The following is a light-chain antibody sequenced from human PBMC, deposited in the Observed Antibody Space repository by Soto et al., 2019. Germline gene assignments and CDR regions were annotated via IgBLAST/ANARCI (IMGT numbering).Light chain of an antibody. CDR1: SSDVGGYNY. V-gene: IGLV2-8*01. Sequence: QSALTQPPSASGSPGQSVTISCTGTSSDVGGYNYVSWYQQHPGKAPQLMIYDVIKRPSGVPDRFSGSKAGNTASLTVSGLQAEDEADYYCSSYAGSIYWVFGGGTKLTVI. CDR3: SSYAGSIYWV. CDR2: DVI. J-gene: IGLJ3*02.